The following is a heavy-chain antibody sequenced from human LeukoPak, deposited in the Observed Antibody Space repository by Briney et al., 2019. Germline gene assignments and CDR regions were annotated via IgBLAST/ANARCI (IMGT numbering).Heavy chain of an antibody. CDR1: GFTFRSYS. CDR3: ARVIGSYGDSAY. CDR2: ISSTSSAI. J-gene: IGHJ4*02. V-gene: IGHV3-48*04. Sequence: GGSLRLSCEASGFTFRSYSMNWVRQAPGKGLEWLSYISSTSSAIYYADSLKGRFTISRDNAKNSLYLQMNSLRAEDTAVYCCARVIGSYGDSAYWGQGTLVTVSS. D-gene: IGHD3-16*01.